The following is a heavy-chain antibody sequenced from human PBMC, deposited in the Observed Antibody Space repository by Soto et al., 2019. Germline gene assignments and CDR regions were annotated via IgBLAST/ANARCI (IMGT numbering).Heavy chain of an antibody. D-gene: IGHD5-18*01. V-gene: IGHV4-59*01. CDR3: ARAETDTAMAYYFDY. CDR1: GGSITNNY. Sequence: SETLSLTCTVSGGSITNNYWSWIRQPPGKGLEWIGYIYYSGSTNYNPSLKSRVTISVDTSKNQFSLKLSSVTAADTAVYYCARAETDTAMAYYFDYWGQGTLVTVSS. J-gene: IGHJ4*02. CDR2: IYYSGST.